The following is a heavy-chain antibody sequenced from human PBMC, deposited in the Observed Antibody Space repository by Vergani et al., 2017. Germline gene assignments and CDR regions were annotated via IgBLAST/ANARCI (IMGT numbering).Heavy chain of an antibody. CDR1: ELTFSIYW. Sequence: EVQLVESGGGLVQPGGSLRLSCAASELTFSIYWMSWVRQAPGKGLEWVGNIKQDGIGKYYMDSVKGRFTISRDNAKNSLYLQMNSLRVEDTAVYYCARQLGSSGYRRFDYWGQGTLVTVSS. J-gene: IGHJ4*02. CDR3: ARQLGSSGYRRFDY. CDR2: IKQDGIGK. D-gene: IGHD3-22*01. V-gene: IGHV3-7*01.